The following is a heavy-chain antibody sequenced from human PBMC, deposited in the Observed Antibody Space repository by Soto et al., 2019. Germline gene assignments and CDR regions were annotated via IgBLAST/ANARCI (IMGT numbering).Heavy chain of an antibody. J-gene: IGHJ6*02. D-gene: IGHD3-22*01. CDR2: ISYDGSNK. V-gene: IGHV3-30*18. CDR3: AKDRGRRDSSGYRATSYYYGMDV. CDR1: GFTFSSYG. Sequence: PGGSLRLSCAASGFTFSSYGMHWVRQAPGKGLEWVAVISYDGSNKYYADSVKGRFTISRDNSKNTLYLQMNSLRAEDTAVYYCAKDRGRRDSSGYRATSYYYGMDVWGQGTTVTVSS.